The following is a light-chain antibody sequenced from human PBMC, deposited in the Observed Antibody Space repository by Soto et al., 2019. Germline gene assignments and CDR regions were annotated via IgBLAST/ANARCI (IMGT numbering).Light chain of an antibody. CDR2: CNS. J-gene: IGLJ2*01. CDR3: QSYDSSLSGVV. V-gene: IGLV1-40*01. CDR1: SSNIGAGYD. Sequence: QSVLTQPPSVSGAPGQRVTISCTGSSSNIGAGYDVHWYQQLPGTAPKLLIYCNSTRPSGVPDRFSGSKSGTSASLAITGLQAEDEADYYCQSYDSSLSGVVFGGGTKLTFL.